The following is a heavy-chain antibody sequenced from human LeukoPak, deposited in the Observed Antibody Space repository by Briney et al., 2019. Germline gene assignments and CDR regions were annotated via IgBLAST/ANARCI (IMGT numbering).Heavy chain of an antibody. CDR3: ARESTASRPHAFDY. V-gene: IGHV3-48*03. D-gene: IGHD6-13*01. J-gene: IGHJ4*02. CDR1: GFTFRSYE. Sequence: GGSLRLSCAASGFTFRSYERNWVRQAPGKGLEWVSYISSSGNTMYYGDSVKGRFTISRDNAKNSLYLQTNSLRAEDTAVYFCARESTASRPHAFDYWGQGTLVTVSS. CDR2: ISSSGNTM.